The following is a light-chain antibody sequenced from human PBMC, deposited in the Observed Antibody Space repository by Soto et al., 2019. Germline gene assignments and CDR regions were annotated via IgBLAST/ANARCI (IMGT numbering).Light chain of an antibody. Sequence: SYELTQPPSVSVSPGQTASITCSGDKLGDKYACWYQQKPGQSPVLVIYQDSKRPSGIPERFSGSNSGNTATLTISGTQAMDEADYYCQAWETFIGVFGGGTQLTVL. CDR2: QDS. CDR3: QAWETFIGV. CDR1: KLGDKY. J-gene: IGLJ2*01. V-gene: IGLV3-1*01.